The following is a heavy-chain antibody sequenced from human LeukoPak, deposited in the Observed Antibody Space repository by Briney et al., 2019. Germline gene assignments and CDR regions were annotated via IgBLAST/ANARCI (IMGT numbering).Heavy chain of an antibody. CDR3: ARDLVYYDILTGSVAAMDV. D-gene: IGHD3-9*01. CDR2: IYHSGST. CDR1: GYSISSGYY. J-gene: IGHJ6*03. Sequence: SETLSLTCAVSGYSISSGYYWGWIRQPPGKGLEWIGSIYHSGSTNYNPSLKSRVTISVDTSKNQFSLKLSSVTAVDTAVYYCARDLVYYDILTGSVAAMDVWGKGTTVTVSS. V-gene: IGHV4-38-2*02.